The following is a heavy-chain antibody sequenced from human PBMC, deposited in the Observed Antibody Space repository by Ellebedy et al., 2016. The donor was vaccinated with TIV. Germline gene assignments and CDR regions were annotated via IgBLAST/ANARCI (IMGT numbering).Heavy chain of an antibody. CDR1: GFTFSSYW. V-gene: IGHV3-7*01. CDR3: ARARWLPRTGRPPYFDY. J-gene: IGHJ4*02. Sequence: PGGSLRLSCAASGFTFSSYWMSRVRQAPGKGLEWVANIKQDGSEKYYVDSVKGRFTISRDNAKNSLYLQMNSLRAEDTAVYYCARARWLPRTGRPPYFDYWGQGTLVTVSS. D-gene: IGHD5-12*01. CDR2: IKQDGSEK.